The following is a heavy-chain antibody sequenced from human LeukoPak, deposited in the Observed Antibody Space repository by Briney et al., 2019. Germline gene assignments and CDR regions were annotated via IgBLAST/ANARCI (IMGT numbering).Heavy chain of an antibody. J-gene: IGHJ4*02. CDR2: INPNSGGT. V-gene: IGHV1-2*02. Sequence: ASVKVSCKASGYTFTGYYMHWVRQAPGQGLEWVGWINPNSGGTNYAQKFQGRVTMTRDTSISTAYMELSRLGSDDTAVYYCARSLFPIMITFGGVSGGNYWGQGTLVTVSS. CDR3: ARSLFPIMITFGGVSGGNY. CDR1: GYTFTGYY. D-gene: IGHD3-16*01.